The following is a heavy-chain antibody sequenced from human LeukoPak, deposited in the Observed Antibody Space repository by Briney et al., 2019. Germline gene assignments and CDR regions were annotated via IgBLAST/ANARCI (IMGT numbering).Heavy chain of an antibody. V-gene: IGHV4-59*01. CDR3: ARGGGYASPIGY. Sequence: PSETLSLTCTLSGGSISTYYWSWIRQPPGKGLEWIGYIYHSGSTNYNPSLKSRVTISVDTSKNQFSLKLSSVTAAYTAVYYCARGGGYASPIGYWGQGALVTVSS. J-gene: IGHJ4*02. CDR2: IYHSGST. D-gene: IGHD5-12*01. CDR1: GGSISTYY.